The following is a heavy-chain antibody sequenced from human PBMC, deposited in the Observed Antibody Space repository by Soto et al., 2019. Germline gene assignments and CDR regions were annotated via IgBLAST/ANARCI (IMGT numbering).Heavy chain of an antibody. V-gene: IGHV6-1*01. CDR2: TYYRSKWYN. CDR3: ARGAYYGSGSSHYYYYGMDV. Sequence: PSQTLSLTCAISGDSVSSNSAAWNWIRQSPSRGLEWLGRTYYRSKWYNDYAVSVKSRITINPDTSKNQFSLQLNSVTPEDTAVYYCARGAYYGSGSSHYYYYGMDVWGQGTTVTVSS. J-gene: IGHJ6*02. CDR1: GDSVSSNSAA. D-gene: IGHD3-10*01.